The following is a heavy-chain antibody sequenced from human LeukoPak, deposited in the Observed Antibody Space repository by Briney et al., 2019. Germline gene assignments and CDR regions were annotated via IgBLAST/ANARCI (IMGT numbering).Heavy chain of an antibody. D-gene: IGHD3-10*01. V-gene: IGHV1-2*02. CDR2: INPNSGGT. J-gene: IGHJ5*02. CDR1: GYTFTGYY. Sequence: ASVKVSCKASGYTFTGYYMHWVRQAPGQGLEWMGWINPNSGGTNYAQKFQGRVTMARDTSISTAYMELSRLRSDDTAVYYCARGGYYGSGNDFRFDPWGQGTLVTVSS. CDR3: ARGGYYGSGNDFRFDP.